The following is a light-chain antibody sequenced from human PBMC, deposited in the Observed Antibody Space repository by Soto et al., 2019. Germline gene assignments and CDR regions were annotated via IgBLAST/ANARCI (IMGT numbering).Light chain of an antibody. CDR1: QNIDNH. Sequence: DIQLTQSPSSLSASVGDSVSISCRASQNIDNHLNWYRQRSGEAPEVLIYAASVLRDGVSSRVSGRGYGTDFTLTIKNLVPEDFATYYCQQSSNSPPITFGQGTRLEIK. CDR2: AAS. V-gene: IGKV1-39*01. CDR3: QQSSNSPPIT. J-gene: IGKJ5*01.